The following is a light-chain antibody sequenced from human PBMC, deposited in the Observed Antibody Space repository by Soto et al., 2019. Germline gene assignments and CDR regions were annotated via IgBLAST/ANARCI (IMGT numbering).Light chain of an antibody. J-gene: IGKJ5*01. V-gene: IGKV3-15*01. CDR1: QSVSSN. CDR3: QQYNNWPPIT. Sequence: EIVMTQSPATLSVSPGERATLACRASQSVSSNLAWYQQKPGQAPRLLIYGASTRATGIPARFSGSGSGTEFTLTISSLQSEDCAVDYCQQYNNWPPITFGRGTRLEIK. CDR2: GAS.